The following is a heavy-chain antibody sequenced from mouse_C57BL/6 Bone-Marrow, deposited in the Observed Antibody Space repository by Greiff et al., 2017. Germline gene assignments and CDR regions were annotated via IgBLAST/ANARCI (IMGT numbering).Heavy chain of an antibody. Sequence: VPLQQSGAELVKPGASVKLSCTASGFNIKDTYMHWVKQRPEQGLEWIGRIDPANGNTKYDPKFQGKATITADTSSNTAYLQLSSLTSEDTAVYYCATRLLRWYVDVWGAGTTVTVSS. CDR1: GFNIKDTY. J-gene: IGHJ1*01. CDR3: ATRLLRWYVDV. CDR2: IDPANGNT. V-gene: IGHV14-3*02. D-gene: IGHD2-3*01.